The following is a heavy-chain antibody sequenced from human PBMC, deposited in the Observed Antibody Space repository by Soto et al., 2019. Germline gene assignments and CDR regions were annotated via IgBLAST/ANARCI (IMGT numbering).Heavy chain of an antibody. CDR3: ARDLAYYYDSSGYRPNWFDP. CDR2: IYYSGST. Sequence: SETLSLTCTVSGGSISSGNYYWSWVRQPPGKGLEWIGYIYYSGSTYYNPSLKSRVAISLDTSKNQFSLKLSSVTAADTAVYYCARDLAYYYDSSGYRPNWFDPWGQGTLVTV. J-gene: IGHJ5*02. V-gene: IGHV4-30-4*01. D-gene: IGHD3-22*01. CDR1: GGSISSGNYY.